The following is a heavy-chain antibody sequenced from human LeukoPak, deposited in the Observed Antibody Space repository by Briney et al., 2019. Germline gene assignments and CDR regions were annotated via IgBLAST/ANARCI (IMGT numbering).Heavy chain of an antibody. CDR1: GFTFSDYY. CDR2: IGSSGTNV. CDR3: ARRNAYCSSGSCSLASYYYYGMDV. Sequence: GGSLRLYCAASGFTFSDYYMSWIRQAPGKGLEWVSYIGSSGTNVYCADSVKGRFTISRDNAKNSLYLQMNSLRAEDTAVYYCARRNAYCSSGSCSLASYYYYGMDVWGQGTTVTVSS. D-gene: IGHD2-15*01. V-gene: IGHV3-11*01. J-gene: IGHJ6*02.